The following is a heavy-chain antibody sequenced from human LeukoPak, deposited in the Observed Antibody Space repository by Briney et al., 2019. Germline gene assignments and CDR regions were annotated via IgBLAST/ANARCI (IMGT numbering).Heavy chain of an antibody. D-gene: IGHD3-22*01. J-gene: IGHJ4*01. V-gene: IGHV4-34*01. CDR3: ARAESQDSSGYYFSRTPSVYFDY. CDR1: GGSFSGYY. CDR2: INHSGST. Sequence: SETLSLTCAVYGGSFSGYYWSWIRQPPGKGLEWIGEINHSGSTNYNPSLKSRVTISVDTSKNQFSLKLSSVTAADTAVYYCARAESQDSSGYYFSRTPSVYFDYWGHGTLVTVSS.